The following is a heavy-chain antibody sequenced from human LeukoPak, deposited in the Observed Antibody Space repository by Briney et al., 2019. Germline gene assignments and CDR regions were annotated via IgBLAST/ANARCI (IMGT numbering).Heavy chain of an antibody. V-gene: IGHV1-46*01. J-gene: IGHJ1*01. Sequence: ASVKVSCKASGYTFTSYYMHWVRQAPGQGLEWMGIINPSGGSTSYAQKFQGRVTMTRDTSISTAYMELSRLRSDDTAVYYCARDLLAAAGMWEYFQHWGQGTLVTVSS. CDR1: GYTFTSYY. CDR2: INPSGGST. D-gene: IGHD6-13*01. CDR3: ARDLLAAAGMWEYFQH.